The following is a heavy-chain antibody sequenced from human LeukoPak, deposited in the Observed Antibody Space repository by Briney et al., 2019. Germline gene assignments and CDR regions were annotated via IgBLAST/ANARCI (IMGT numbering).Heavy chain of an antibody. Sequence: ASVTVSCKSAGYTFTIYDINWRRQANGQGHEWKGWMNPNSGNTGYAQKFQGRVTMTRNTSISTAYMELSSLISEDTAVDYCARGSQRWLQSLGYWGQGTLVTVSS. CDR1: GYTFTIYD. CDR2: MNPNSGNT. CDR3: ARGSQRWLQSLGY. D-gene: IGHD5-24*01. V-gene: IGHV1-8*01. J-gene: IGHJ4*02.